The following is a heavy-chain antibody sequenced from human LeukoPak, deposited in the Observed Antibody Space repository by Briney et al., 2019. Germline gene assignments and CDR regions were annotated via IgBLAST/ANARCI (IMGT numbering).Heavy chain of an antibody. V-gene: IGHV1-8*02. Sequence: ASVKVSCKASGYTFTSYDINWVRQATGQGLEWMGWMNPNSGNTGYAQKFQGRVTMTRNTSISTAYMELSSLRSEDTAVYYCARFASSYDSSGYYAEYFQHWGQGTLVTVSS. CDR3: ARFASSYDSSGYYAEYFQH. CDR1: GYTFTSYD. D-gene: IGHD3-22*01. CDR2: MNPNSGNT. J-gene: IGHJ1*01.